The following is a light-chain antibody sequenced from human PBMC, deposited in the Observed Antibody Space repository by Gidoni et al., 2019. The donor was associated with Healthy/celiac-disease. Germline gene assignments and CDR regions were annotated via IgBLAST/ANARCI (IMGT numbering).Light chain of an antibody. V-gene: IGKV1-33*01. Sequence: DIQMTQSPSSLSASVGDRVTITCQASQDISNYLNWYQQKPGKAPKLLIYDASNLETGVPSRFSGSVSGTDFTFTISSLQPEDIATYYCQQYDNLPHFGPGTKVDIK. J-gene: IGKJ3*01. CDR3: QQYDNLPH. CDR2: DAS. CDR1: QDISNY.